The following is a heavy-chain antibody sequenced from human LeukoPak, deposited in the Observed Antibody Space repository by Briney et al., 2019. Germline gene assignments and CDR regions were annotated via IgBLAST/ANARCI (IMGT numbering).Heavy chain of an antibody. J-gene: IGHJ6*03. D-gene: IGHD3-10*01. CDR2: IYHSGST. CDR3: ARGAPYGSGSPLYYYYYYMDV. Sequence: SETLSLTCAVSGYSISSGYCWGWIRQPPGKGLEWIGSIYHSGSTYYNPSLKSRATISVDTSKNQFSLKLSSVTAADTAVYYCARGAPYGSGSPLYYYYYYMDVWGKGTTVTVSS. CDR1: GYSISSGYC. V-gene: IGHV4-38-2*01.